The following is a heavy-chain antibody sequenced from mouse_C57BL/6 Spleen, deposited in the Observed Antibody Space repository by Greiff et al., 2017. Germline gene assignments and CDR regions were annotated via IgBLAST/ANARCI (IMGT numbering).Heavy chain of an antibody. V-gene: IGHV1-4*01. Sequence: AQLQQSGAELARPGASVKMSCKASGYTFTSYTMHWVKQRPGQGLEWIGYINPSSGYTKYNQKFKDKATLTADKSSSTAYMQLSSLTSADSAVYYCARAGMVMPFYFDYWGQGTTLTVSS. CDR2: INPSSGYT. CDR1: GYTFTSYT. D-gene: IGHD2-2*01. CDR3: ARAGMVMPFYFDY. J-gene: IGHJ2*01.